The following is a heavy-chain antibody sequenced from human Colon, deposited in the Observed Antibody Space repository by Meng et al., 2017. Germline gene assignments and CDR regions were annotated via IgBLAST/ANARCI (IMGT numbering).Heavy chain of an antibody. CDR1: GGSISSAAYY. D-gene: IGHD3-22*01. CDR3: ARGYYDSSGYGYWYFDL. V-gene: IGHV4-30-4*01. CDR2: IYYSGST. Sequence: RPGLVSPSQLRSLPCTVFGGSISSAAYYWSWIRQPPGKGLEWIGYIYYSGSTYYNPSLKSRVTISVDTSKNQFSLKLSSVTAADTAVYYCARGYYDSSGYGYWYFDLWGRGTLVTVSS. J-gene: IGHJ2*01.